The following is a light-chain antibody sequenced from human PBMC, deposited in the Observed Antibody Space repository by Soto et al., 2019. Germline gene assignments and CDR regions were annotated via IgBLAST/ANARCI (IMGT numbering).Light chain of an antibody. Sequence: DMQMTQSPSSLSASVGDRVTITGRASQGLDNYLAWYQQKPGKAPKLLIYSGSTLQSGVPSRFSGRGFGTEFTLTINGLQPEDVATYYCQKYNGHPLTLGGGTKVEIK. CDR2: SGS. V-gene: IGKV1-27*01. J-gene: IGKJ4*01. CDR1: QGLDNY. CDR3: QKYNGHPLT.